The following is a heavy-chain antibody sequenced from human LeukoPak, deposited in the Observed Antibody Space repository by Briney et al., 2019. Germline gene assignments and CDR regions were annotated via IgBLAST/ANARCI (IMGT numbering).Heavy chain of an antibody. Sequence: GGSLRLSCAASGFTFSSYWMSWVRQAPGKGLEWVANIKKDGSEKYYVDSVKGRFTVSRDNAKNSLYLQMNSLRADDTAVYYCATNNDFWSGYYPFDYWGQGTLVTVSS. CDR1: GFTFSSYW. V-gene: IGHV3-7*03. D-gene: IGHD3-3*01. CDR2: IKKDGSEK. CDR3: ATNNDFWSGYYPFDY. J-gene: IGHJ4*02.